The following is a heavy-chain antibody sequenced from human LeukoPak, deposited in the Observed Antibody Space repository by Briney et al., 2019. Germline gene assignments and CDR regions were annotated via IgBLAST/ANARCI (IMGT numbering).Heavy chain of an antibody. CDR2: IIPIFGTA. CDR3: ASRQGYNPRWFDP. J-gene: IGHJ5*02. D-gene: IGHD5-18*01. V-gene: IGHV1-69*06. Sequence: EASVKVSCKVSGYTLTELSMHWVRQAPGKGLEWMGGIIPIFGTANYVQKFQGRVTITADKSTSTAYMELSSLRSEDTAVYYCASRQGYNPRWFDPWGQGTLVTVSS. CDR1: GYTLTELS.